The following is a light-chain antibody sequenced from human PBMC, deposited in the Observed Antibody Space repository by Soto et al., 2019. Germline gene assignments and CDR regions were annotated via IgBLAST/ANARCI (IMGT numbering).Light chain of an antibody. J-gene: IGKJ4*01. Sequence: EIVLTQSPATLSLSPGERATLSCRASQGVRSCLAWYQQKPGQAPRLLIYDASNRETGIRARFSGSGSGTEFTLTISSLEPEDFAVYYCQQRGNWPLTFGGGTKVDIK. CDR3: QQRGNWPLT. V-gene: IGKV3-11*01. CDR2: DAS. CDR1: QGVRSC.